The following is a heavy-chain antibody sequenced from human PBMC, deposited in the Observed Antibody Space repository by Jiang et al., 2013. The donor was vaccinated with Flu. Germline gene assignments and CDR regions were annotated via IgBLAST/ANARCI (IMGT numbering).Heavy chain of an antibody. V-gene: IGHV7-4-1*02. D-gene: IGHD4-17*01. CDR2: IPPRTGNP. CDR3: ARDRATVHFDS. CDR1: GYAFTAHS. J-gene: IGHJ4*02. Sequence: QSGSELKEAGTSVKVSCRTSGYAFTAHSINWMRQAPGQGLEWMGYIPPRTGNPTYAQDFTGRFVFSVDTSVSTAYLEISSLELEDTAVYYCARDRATVHFDSWGQGTLVTV.